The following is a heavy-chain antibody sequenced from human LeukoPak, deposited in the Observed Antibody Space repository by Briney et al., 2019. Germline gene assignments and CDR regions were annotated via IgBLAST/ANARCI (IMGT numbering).Heavy chain of an antibody. Sequence: ASVTVSCKASGYTFTSYDINWVRQATGQGLEWMGWMNPNSGNTGYAQKFQGRVTMTRNTSISTAYMELSSLRSEDTAVYYCARRLGMVRGVIAFDIWGQGTMVTVSS. CDR2: MNPNSGNT. V-gene: IGHV1-8*01. J-gene: IGHJ3*02. CDR1: GYTFTSYD. D-gene: IGHD3-10*01. CDR3: ARRLGMVRGVIAFDI.